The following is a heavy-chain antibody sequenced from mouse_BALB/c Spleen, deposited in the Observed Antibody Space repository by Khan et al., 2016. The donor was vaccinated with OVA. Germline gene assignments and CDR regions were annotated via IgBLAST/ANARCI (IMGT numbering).Heavy chain of an antibody. V-gene: IGHV2-2*03. D-gene: IGHD2-4*01. J-gene: IGHJ3*01. Sequence: QVQLKQSGPGLVQPSQSLSITCTVTGFSLNNYSIHWVRQSPGKGLEWLGVIWSAGRTDYNTDFISSLTINKDNSRRQVFFTVNSLQSNDTAIYSCARRAHDSGRGALFAYWRQGTLVTVSA. CDR2: IWSAGRT. CDR1: GFSLNNYS. CDR3: ARRAHDSGRGALFAY.